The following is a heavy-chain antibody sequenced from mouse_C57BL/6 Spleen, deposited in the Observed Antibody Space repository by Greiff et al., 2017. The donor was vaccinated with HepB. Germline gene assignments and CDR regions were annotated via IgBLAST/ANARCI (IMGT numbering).Heavy chain of an antibody. CDR3: TTSDWGY. D-gene: IGHD2-4*01. J-gene: IGHJ4*01. CDR1: GFNIKDDY. CDR2: IDPENGDT. V-gene: IGHV14-4*01. Sequence: EVQLQHSGAELVRPGASVKLSCTASGFNIKDDYMHWVKQRPEQGLEWIGWIDPENGDTEYASKFQGKATITADTSSNTAYLQLSSLTSEDTAVYYCTTSDWGYWGQGTSVTVSS.